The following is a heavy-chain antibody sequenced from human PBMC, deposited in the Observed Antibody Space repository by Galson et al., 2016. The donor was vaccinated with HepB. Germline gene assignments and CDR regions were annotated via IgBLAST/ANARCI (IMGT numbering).Heavy chain of an antibody. Sequence: ETLSLTCTVSGASISGYYLSWIRQPPGKGLAWIEYIYYSGRTNYNPSLKSRVTISVDTSKNQFSLKLSSVTAADTAVYYCARDDSGGWYGFHYGMDVWGQGTTVTVSS. CDR3: ARDDSGGWYGFHYGMDV. J-gene: IGHJ6*02. D-gene: IGHD6-19*01. CDR2: IYYSGRT. V-gene: IGHV4-59*01. CDR1: GASISGYY.